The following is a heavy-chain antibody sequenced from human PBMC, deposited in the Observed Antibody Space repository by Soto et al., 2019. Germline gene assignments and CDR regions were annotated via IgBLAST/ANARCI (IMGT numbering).Heavy chain of an antibody. CDR1: GFTFSGYG. CDR2: ISYDGSNK. J-gene: IGHJ5*02. CDR3: AEDREHSLVRGWFDL. Sequence: QVQLVESGGGVVQPGRSLRLSCAASGFTFSGYGMHWVRQAPGKGLEWLGVISYDGSNKYYADSVKGRFTISSDNSKNRLYLQMNSLRVEDTAVYYCAEDREHSLVRGWFDLWGQGTLVTVSS. D-gene: IGHD3-10*01. V-gene: IGHV3-30*18.